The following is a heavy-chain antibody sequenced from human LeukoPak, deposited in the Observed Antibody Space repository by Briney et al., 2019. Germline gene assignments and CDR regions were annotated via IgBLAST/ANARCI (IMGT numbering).Heavy chain of an antibody. V-gene: IGHV1-46*01. CDR1: GGTFSSYA. Sequence: GASVKVSCKASGGTFSSYAISWVRQAPGQGLEWMGMIIPSDGFTTYAQKSQGRLTMTRDMSTSTVYMELSSLRSEDTALYYCATAGRRLFGVLIPLSFDYWGQGTLVTVSS. D-gene: IGHD3-3*01. CDR3: ATAGRRLFGVLIPLSFDY. CDR2: IIPSDGFT. J-gene: IGHJ4*02.